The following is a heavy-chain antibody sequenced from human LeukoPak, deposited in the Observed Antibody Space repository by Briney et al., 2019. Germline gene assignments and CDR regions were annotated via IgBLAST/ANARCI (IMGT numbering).Heavy chain of an antibody. Sequence: GRSLRLSCAASGFTFSSYAMSWVRQAPGKGLEWVSAISGSGGSTYYADSVKGRFTISRDNSKNTLYLQMNSLRAEDTAVYYCAKVPTHYYDSSGYYYYYGMDVWGQGTTVTVSS. J-gene: IGHJ6*02. CDR2: ISGSGGST. CDR1: GFTFSSYA. D-gene: IGHD3-22*01. V-gene: IGHV3-23*01. CDR3: AKVPTHYYDSSGYYYYYGMDV.